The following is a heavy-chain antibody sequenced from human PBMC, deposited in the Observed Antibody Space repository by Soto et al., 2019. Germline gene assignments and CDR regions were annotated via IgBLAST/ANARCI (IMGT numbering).Heavy chain of an antibody. CDR2: MNPDSGHA. CDR1: GYTFTNSD. J-gene: IGHJ4*02. Sequence: QVQLVQSGAEVKKPGASVKVSCKASGYTFTNSDLNWVRQAPGQGLEWMGWMNPDSGHAAYAQKFQGRVTLTTITSTSTVYMEMRSLRSEDAAVYYCARRPHCSGGICYYGLDNWGQGTLVTVSS. CDR3: ARRPHCSGGICYYGLDN. V-gene: IGHV1-8*01. D-gene: IGHD2-15*01.